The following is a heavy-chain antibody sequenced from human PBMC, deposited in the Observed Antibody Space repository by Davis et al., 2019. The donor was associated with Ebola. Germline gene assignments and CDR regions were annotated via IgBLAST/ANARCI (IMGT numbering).Heavy chain of an antibody. CDR1: GFTFSSYS. Sequence: GESLKISCAASGFTFSSYSMNWVRQAPGKGLEWVSAISSSSSYTNYADSVKGRFTISRDNAKNSLYLQMNSLRAEDTAVYYCASYGDYGINYWGQGTLVTVSS. V-gene: IGHV3-21*01. J-gene: IGHJ4*02. CDR3: ASYGDYGINY. D-gene: IGHD4-17*01. CDR2: ISSSSSYT.